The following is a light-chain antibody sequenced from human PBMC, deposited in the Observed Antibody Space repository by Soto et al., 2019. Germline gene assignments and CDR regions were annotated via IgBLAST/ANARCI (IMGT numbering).Light chain of an antibody. CDR2: KFS. CDR1: QSLVHSDGNTY. J-gene: IGKJ5*01. V-gene: IGKV2-30*02. CDR3: MQGTHWPLT. Sequence: DVVMTQSPLSLPVTPGQPASISCRSSQSLVHSDGNTYLNWFHQRPGQSPRRLISKFSERDTGVPDRLSGSGSGTDFPLRISRVEAEDVGVYYCMQGTHWPLTFGHGTRLELK.